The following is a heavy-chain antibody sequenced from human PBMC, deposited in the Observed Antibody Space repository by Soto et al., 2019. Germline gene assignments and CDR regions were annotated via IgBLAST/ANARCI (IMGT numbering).Heavy chain of an antibody. Sequence: SETLSLTWTVSGGSISSSSYYWGWIRQPPGKGLEWIGCIYYSGSTNYNPSLKSRVTISVDTSKNQFSLKLSSVTAADTAVYYCARSSGDGYNYNVYWGQGTLVTVSS. CDR2: IYYSGST. J-gene: IGHJ4*02. V-gene: IGHV4-39*07. CDR1: GGSISSSSYY. CDR3: ARSSGDGYNYNVY. D-gene: IGHD5-12*01.